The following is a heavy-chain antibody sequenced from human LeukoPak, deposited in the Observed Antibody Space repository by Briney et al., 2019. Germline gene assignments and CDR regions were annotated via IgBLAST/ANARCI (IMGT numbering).Heavy chain of an antibody. CDR1: GVSVSSGSYY. CDR3: ARVEYDSSGYYGYGMDV. CDR2: IYYSGST. J-gene: IGHJ6*02. V-gene: IGHV4-61*01. D-gene: IGHD3-22*01. Sequence: NPSETLSLTCTVSGVSVSSGSYYWSWIRQPPGKGLEWIGYIYYSGSTNYNPSLKSRVTISVDTSKNQFSLKLSSVTAADTAVYYCARVEYDSSGYYGYGMDVWGQGTTVTVSS.